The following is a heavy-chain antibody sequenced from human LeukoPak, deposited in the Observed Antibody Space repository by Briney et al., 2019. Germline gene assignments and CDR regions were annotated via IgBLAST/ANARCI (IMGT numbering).Heavy chain of an antibody. CDR2: IIPIFGTA. V-gene: IGHV1-69*01. CDR1: GGTFSSYA. Sequence: XVKVSCKASGGTFSSYAISWVRQAPGQGLEWMGGIIPIFGTANYAQKFQGRVTITADESTSTAYMELSSLRSEDTAVYYCARDRRPYDSSGYYYFDYWGQGTLVTVSS. J-gene: IGHJ4*02. CDR3: ARDRRPYDSSGYYYFDY. D-gene: IGHD3-22*01.